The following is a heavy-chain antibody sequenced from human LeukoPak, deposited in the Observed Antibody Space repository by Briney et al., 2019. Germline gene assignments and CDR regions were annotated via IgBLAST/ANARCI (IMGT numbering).Heavy chain of an antibody. V-gene: IGHV5-51*01. CDR1: GYSFTSYW. D-gene: IGHD6-19*01. J-gene: IGHJ4*02. CDR2: IYPGDSDT. Sequence: GESLKISCKGSGYSFTSYWIGWVRQMPGKGLEWMGIIYPGDSDTRYSPSFQGQVTISADKTISTAYLQWSSLKASDTAMYYCARLLEHSSGWYEGYYFDYWGQGTLVTVYS. CDR3: ARLLEHSSGWYEGYYFDY.